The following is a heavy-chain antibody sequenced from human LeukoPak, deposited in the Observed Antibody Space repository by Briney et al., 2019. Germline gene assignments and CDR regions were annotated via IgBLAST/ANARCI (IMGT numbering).Heavy chain of an antibody. CDR3: ARALSNSVLRAGFDI. D-gene: IGHD5/OR15-5a*01. CDR2: IYSSGST. J-gene: IGHJ3*02. CDR1: GVSIRSYF. Sequence: SETLSLTCTVSGVSIRSYFWNWIRQPAGKGLEWIGRIYSSGSTNYNPSLKSRVSMSVDTSKNQFSLKLTSVTAADTAVYYCARALSNSVLRAGFDIWGQGTMVTVSS. V-gene: IGHV4-4*07.